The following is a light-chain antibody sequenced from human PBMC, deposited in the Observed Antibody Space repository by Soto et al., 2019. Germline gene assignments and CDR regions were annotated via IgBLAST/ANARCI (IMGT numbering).Light chain of an antibody. Sequence: QLVLTQPPSASASLGASVTLTCTLSSGYNNYKVDWYQQRPGKGPRFVMRVGTGGMEGSKGDGIPDRFSVLGAGLNRCLTIKDIQEEDESDYHCGADHGSGSNFLVVFGGGTKLTVL. CDR3: GADHGSGSNFLVV. CDR1: SGYNNYK. CDR2: VGTGGMEG. V-gene: IGLV9-49*01. J-gene: IGLJ2*01.